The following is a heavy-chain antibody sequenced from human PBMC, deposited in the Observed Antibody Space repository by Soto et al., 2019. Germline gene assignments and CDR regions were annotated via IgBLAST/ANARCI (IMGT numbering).Heavy chain of an antibody. CDR2: ISGSGGSA. CDR1: GFTFSSYA. V-gene: IGHV3-23*01. CDR3: AKPPSVVPAAIRFYLDV. D-gene: IGHD2-2*01. J-gene: IGHJ6*02. Sequence: EVQLLESGGGLVQPGGSLRLSCAASGFTFSSYAMSWVRQAPGKGLEWVSAISGSGGSAYYADSVKGRFTISRDNSKNTLYLQMNSLRAEDTAVYYCAKPPSVVPAAIRFYLDVWGQGTTVTVSS.